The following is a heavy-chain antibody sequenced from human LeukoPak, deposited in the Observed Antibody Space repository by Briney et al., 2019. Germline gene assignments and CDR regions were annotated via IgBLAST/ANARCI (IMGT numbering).Heavy chain of an antibody. CDR3: AIVGASDAFDI. CDR2: ISSSSSYI. Sequence: PGGSLRLSCAASGFTFSSYSMNWVRQAPGKGLEWVSSISSSSSYIYYADSVKGRFTISRDNAKNSLYLQMNSLRAEDTAAYYCAIVGASDAFDIWGQGTMVTVSS. D-gene: IGHD1-26*01. V-gene: IGHV3-21*01. J-gene: IGHJ3*02. CDR1: GFTFSSYS.